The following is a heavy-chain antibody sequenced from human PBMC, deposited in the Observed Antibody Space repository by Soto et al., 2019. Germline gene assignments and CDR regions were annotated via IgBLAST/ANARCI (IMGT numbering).Heavy chain of an antibody. D-gene: IGHD6-19*01. J-gene: IGHJ5*02. CDR2: INAGNGNT. Sequence: ASVKVSCKASGYTFTSYAMHWVRQAPGQRLEWMGWINAGNGNTKYSQKFQGRVTITRDTSASTAYMELSSLRSEDTAVYYCARVGRSGWYTFWFDPWGQGTLVTVSS. CDR3: ARVGRSGWYTFWFDP. CDR1: GYTFTSYA. V-gene: IGHV1-3*01.